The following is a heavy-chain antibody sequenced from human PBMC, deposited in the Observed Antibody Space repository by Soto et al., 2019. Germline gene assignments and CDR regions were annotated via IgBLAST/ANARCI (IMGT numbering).Heavy chain of an antibody. CDR2: VCNSGST. V-gene: IGHV4-59*01. Sequence: LSLTCTVSGGSISSNYWTWIRQPPGKGLEWIGYVCNSGSTNYNPSLKSRVTISEDTSKSQFSLKVTSMTAADTAVYYCARYRRAAVARYSSDNWGQGILVTVSS. CDR3: ARYRRAAVARYSSDN. D-gene: IGHD2-15*01. CDR1: GGSISSNY. J-gene: IGHJ4*02.